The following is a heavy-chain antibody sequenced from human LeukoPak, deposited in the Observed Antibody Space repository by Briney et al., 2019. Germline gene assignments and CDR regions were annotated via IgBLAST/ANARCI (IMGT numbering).Heavy chain of an antibody. J-gene: IGHJ6*03. CDR3: ARDTDFWSGLDYMDV. Sequence: PSETLSLTCTVSGGSSSSSSYYWGWIRQPPGKGLEWIGSIYYSGSTYYNPSLKSRVTISVDTSKNQFSLKLSSVTAADTAVYYCARDTDFWSGLDYMDVWGKGTTVTVSS. D-gene: IGHD3-3*01. CDR1: GGSSSSSSYY. CDR2: IYYSGST. V-gene: IGHV4-39*07.